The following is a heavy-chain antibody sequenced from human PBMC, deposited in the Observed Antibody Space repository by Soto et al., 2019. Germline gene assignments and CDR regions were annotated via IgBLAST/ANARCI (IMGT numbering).Heavy chain of an antibody. J-gene: IGHJ6*02. Sequence: PGGSLRLSCAASGFTFSSYGMHWVRQAPGKGLEWVAVISYDGSNKYYADSVKGRFTISRDNSKNTLYLQMNSLRAEDTAVYYCAKTGGAYCGGDCYWAGYYGMDVWGQGTTVTVSS. V-gene: IGHV3-30*18. CDR3: AKTGGAYCGGDCYWAGYYGMDV. CDR1: GFTFSSYG. D-gene: IGHD2-21*02. CDR2: ISYDGSNK.